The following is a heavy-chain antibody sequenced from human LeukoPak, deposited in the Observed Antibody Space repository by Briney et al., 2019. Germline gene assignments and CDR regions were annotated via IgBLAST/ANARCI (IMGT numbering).Heavy chain of an antibody. D-gene: IGHD6-6*01. CDR1: GYTFTGYY. J-gene: IGHJ6*03. V-gene: IGHV1-2*02. Sequence: ASVKVSCKASGYTFTGYYMHWVRQAPGQGLERMGWINPNSGGTNYAQKFQGRVTMTRDTSISTAYMELSRLRSDDTAVYYCARDIKERSIAARRSLGRSYYYYYYMDVWGKGTTVTVSS. CDR2: INPNSGGT. CDR3: ARDIKERSIAARRSLGRSYYYYYYMDV.